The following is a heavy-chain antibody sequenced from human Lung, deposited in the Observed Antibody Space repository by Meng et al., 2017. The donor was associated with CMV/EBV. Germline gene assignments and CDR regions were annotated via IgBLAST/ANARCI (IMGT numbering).Heavy chain of an antibody. V-gene: IGHV3-30*02. CDR3: AKVRLRFNWNLDY. D-gene: IGHD1-20*01. Sequence: QVQLVESGXGVVQPGGSXRLSCAASDFTFSNSGMHWVRQAPGKGLGWVAFIRYDGSNKYYADSVKGRFTISRDNSRNTLYLQMNSLRTEDTAVYYCAKVRLRFNWNLDYWGQGTLVTVSS. CDR2: IRYDGSNK. J-gene: IGHJ4*02. CDR1: DFTFSNSG.